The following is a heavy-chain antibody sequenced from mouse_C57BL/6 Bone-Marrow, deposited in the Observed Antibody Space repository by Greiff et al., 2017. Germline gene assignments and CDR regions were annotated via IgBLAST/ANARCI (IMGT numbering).Heavy chain of an antibody. D-gene: IGHD1-1*01. Sequence: EVKLVESGGGLVKPGGSLKLSCAASGFTFSSYAMSWVRQTPEKRLEWVATISDGGSYTYYPDNVKGRFTISRDNAKNNLYLQMSHLKSEDTAMYYCARDEGLLLRSYYAMDYWGQGTSVTVAS. CDR2: ISDGGSYT. CDR1: GFTFSSYA. CDR3: ARDEGLLLRSYYAMDY. V-gene: IGHV5-4*01. J-gene: IGHJ4*01.